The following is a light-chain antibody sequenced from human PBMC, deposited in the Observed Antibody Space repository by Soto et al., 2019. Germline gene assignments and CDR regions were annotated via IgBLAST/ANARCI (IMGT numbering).Light chain of an antibody. CDR2: FDD. CDR3: AAWDDSLNVVL. V-gene: IGLV1-36*01. Sequence: QSVLTQPPSVSEAPRQRVSITCSGNTSNVGNNAVNWYQQLPGNTPKLLIYFDDLVPSGVSYRFSGSKSGTSASLAISRRQSDDEDDYYCAAWDDSLNVVLFGGGTKLTVL. J-gene: IGLJ2*01. CDR1: TSNVGNNA.